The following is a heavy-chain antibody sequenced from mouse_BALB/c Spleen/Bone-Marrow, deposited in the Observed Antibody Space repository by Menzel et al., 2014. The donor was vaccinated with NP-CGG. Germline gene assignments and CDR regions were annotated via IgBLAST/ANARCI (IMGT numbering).Heavy chain of an antibody. Sequence: VQLQESGAELVKPGASVKLSCKASGYTFTRYWMEWVKQRPGQGLEWIGEINPSNGRTNYNEKFKSKATLTVDKSSSTAYTQLSSLTSEDSAIYYCAREAYYGPDYWGQGTTLTVSS. CDR3: AREAYYGPDY. D-gene: IGHD1-2*01. CDR2: INPSNGRT. CDR1: GYTFTRYW. V-gene: IGHV1S81*02. J-gene: IGHJ2*01.